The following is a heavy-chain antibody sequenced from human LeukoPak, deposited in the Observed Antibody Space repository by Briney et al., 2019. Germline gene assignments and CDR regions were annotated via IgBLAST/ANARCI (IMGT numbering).Heavy chain of an antibody. V-gene: IGHV1-69*04. CDR3: ATYGDYTFDY. CDR2: IIPILGIA. D-gene: IGHD4-17*01. J-gene: IGHJ4*02. CDR1: GGTFSSYA. Sequence: AVKVSCKAYGGTFSSYAISWVRQAPGQGIEWMGRIIPILGIANYAQKFQGRVTITADKSTSTAYMELSSLRSEDTAVYYCATYGDYTFDYWGQGTLVTVSS.